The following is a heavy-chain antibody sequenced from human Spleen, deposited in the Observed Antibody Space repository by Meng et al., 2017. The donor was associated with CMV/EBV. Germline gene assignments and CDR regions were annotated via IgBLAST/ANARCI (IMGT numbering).Heavy chain of an antibody. CDR2: IYPADSGT. V-gene: IGHV5-51*01. J-gene: IGHJ4*02. D-gene: IGHD4-17*01. Sequence: GESLKISCRGSGYTYTNYWIGWVRQMPGEGLEWMGIIYPADSGTKYSPSFQGQVTISVDKSLNTAYLQWSSLKASDTAMYYCARGSDDYGDLIFDFWGQGTLVTVSS. CDR1: GYTYTNYW. CDR3: ARGSDDYGDLIFDF.